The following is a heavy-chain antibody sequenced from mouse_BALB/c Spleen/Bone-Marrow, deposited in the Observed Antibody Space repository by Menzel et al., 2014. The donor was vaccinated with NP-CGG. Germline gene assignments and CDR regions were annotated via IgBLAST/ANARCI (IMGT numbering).Heavy chain of an antibody. CDR3: AGPYDFGAWFAY. D-gene: IGHD2-4*01. Sequence: EVKLVESGGDLVKPGGSLKLSCAASGFTFSSYGMSWVRQTPDKRLEWVATISSGGSYTYYPDSVKGRFTISRDNAKNTLYLQMSSLKFEDTAMCYCAGPYDFGAWFAYWGQGTLVTVSA. J-gene: IGHJ3*01. CDR2: ISSGGSYT. CDR1: GFTFSSYG. V-gene: IGHV5-6*02.